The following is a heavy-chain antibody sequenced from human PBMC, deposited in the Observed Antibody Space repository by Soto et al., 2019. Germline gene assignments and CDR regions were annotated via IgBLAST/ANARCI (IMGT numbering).Heavy chain of an antibody. V-gene: IGHV4-4*02. D-gene: IGHD3-10*01. CDR1: GGSIASDNW. Sequence: TSETLSLTCTFSGGSIASDNWWTWVRQPSGRGLEWIGEMYHSGTTNYSPSLKSRVTILIDESQNQFSLKLTSVTAADTARYYCARASESSMLRGLIINWGQGTLVTVPQ. J-gene: IGHJ4*02. CDR3: ARASESSMLRGLIIN. CDR2: MYHSGTT.